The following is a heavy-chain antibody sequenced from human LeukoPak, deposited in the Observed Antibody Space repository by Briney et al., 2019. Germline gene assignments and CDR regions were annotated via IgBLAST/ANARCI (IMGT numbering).Heavy chain of an antibody. CDR1: GYTFTGYY. D-gene: IGHD5-24*01. CDR2: INPNSGGT. CDR3: ARGEMATITPGGFDP. V-gene: IGHV1-2*02. J-gene: IGHJ5*02. Sequence: ASVKVSCKASGYTFTGYYMHWVRQAPGQGLEWMGWINPNSGGTNYAQKFQGRVTMTRDTSISTAYMELSRLRSEDTAVYYCARGEMATITPGGFDPWGQGTLVTVSS.